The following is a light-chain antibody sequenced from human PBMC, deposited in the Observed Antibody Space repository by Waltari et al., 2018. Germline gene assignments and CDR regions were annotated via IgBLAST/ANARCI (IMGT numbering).Light chain of an antibody. CDR2: PAS. CDR1: QSIGTY. CDR3: QQSYNTPPT. V-gene: IGKV1-39*01. Sequence: DIQMTQSPSSLSASVGDRVTITCLASQSIGTYLNWYQTKPGRAPKLLISPASSFQSGVPSRFSGSGSGTDFTLTISSLQPEDFATYFCQQSYNTPPTFGQGTRLEIK. J-gene: IGKJ5*01.